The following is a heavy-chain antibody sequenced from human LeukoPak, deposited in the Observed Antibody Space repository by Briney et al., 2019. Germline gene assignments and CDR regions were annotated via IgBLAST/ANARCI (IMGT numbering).Heavy chain of an antibody. J-gene: IGHJ4*02. CDR1: GFTFSSYA. D-gene: IGHD3-10*01. CDR2: ISGSGGST. CDR3: ARMGYYYGSGSYSVFDY. Sequence: GGSLRLSCAASGFTFSSYAMSWVRQAPGKGLEWVSAISGSGGSTYYADSVKGRFTISRDNSKNTLYLQMNSLRAEDTAVYYCARMGYYYGSGSYSVFDYWGQGTLVTVSS. V-gene: IGHV3-23*01.